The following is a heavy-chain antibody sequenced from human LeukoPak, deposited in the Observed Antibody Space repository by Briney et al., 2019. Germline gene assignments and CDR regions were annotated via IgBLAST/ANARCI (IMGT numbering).Heavy chain of an antibody. CDR3: ASDSSGYFGP. J-gene: IGHJ5*02. D-gene: IGHD3-22*01. V-gene: IGHV3-30*04. CDR2: ISYDGSNK. Sequence: GGSLRLSCAASGFTFSSYAMHWVRQAPGKGLEWVAVISYDGSNKYYADSVKGRFTISRDNAKNSVYLEMNSLRAEDTAVYYCASDSSGYFGPWGQGTLVTVSS. CDR1: GFTFSSYA.